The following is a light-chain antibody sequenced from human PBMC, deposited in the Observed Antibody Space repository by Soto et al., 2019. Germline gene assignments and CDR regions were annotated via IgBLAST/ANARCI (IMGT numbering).Light chain of an antibody. V-gene: IGKV1-5*01. CDR1: QTISRW. CDR3: HSRA. CDR2: DAS. Sequence: DSQLSHTPATFSSSLEDEVTITCRASQTISRWLAWYQQKPGRAPKLLIYDASTLESGVPSRFSGSGSETEFTLTISRLQPDDFATYFCHSRAFGQGTRLAI. J-gene: IGKJ5*01.